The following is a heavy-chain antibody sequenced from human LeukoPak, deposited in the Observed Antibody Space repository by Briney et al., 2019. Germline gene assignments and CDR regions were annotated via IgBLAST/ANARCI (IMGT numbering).Heavy chain of an antibody. CDR1: GGPISSSSYY. V-gene: IGHV4-39*01. D-gene: IGHD1-1*01. Sequence: SETLSLTCTVSGGPISSSSYYWGWIRQPPGKGLEWIGSIYYSGITYYNPSLKSRVTISVDTSKNRFSLKLSSVTAADTAVYYCARVLYYFDYWGQGTLVTVSS. J-gene: IGHJ4*02. CDR3: ARVLYYFDY. CDR2: IYYSGIT.